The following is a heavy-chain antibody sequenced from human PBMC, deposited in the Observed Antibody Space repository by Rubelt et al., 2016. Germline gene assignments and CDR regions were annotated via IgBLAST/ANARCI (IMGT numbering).Heavy chain of an antibody. V-gene: IGHV4-30-4*07. Sequence: QVQLQESGPGLVKPSQTLSLTCAVSGGSISSGGYSWSWIRQPPGKGLEWIGYIYYSGSPYYNSSLKSRVTISLATSKNQFSLKLGSVTAADTAVYYCAASTARLTTDFDYWGQGTLVTVSS. CDR2: IYYSGSP. J-gene: IGHJ4*02. CDR3: AASTARLTTDFDY. D-gene: IGHD1-14*01. CDR1: GGSISSGGYS.